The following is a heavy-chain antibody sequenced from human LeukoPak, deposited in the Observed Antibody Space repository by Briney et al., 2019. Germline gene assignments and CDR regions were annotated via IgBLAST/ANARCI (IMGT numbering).Heavy chain of an antibody. V-gene: IGHV3-33*01. CDR2: IWYDGSNK. CDR3: ARGGRLPDTAMVYGY. D-gene: IGHD5-18*01. Sequence: GGSLRLSCAASGFTFSSYGMHWVRQAPGKGLEWVAVIWYDGSNKYYADSVKGRFTISRDNSKNTLYLQMNSLRAEDTAVYYCARGGRLPDTAMVYGYWGQGTLVTVSS. CDR1: GFTFSSYG. J-gene: IGHJ4*02.